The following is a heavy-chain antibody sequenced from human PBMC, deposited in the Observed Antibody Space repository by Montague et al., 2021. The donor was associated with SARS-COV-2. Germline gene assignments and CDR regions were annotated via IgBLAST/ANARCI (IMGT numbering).Heavy chain of an antibody. CDR1: SGSLSGYY. CDR3: ARGTAYDHVYY. Sequence: SETLFLTCTASSGSLSGYYWNWIRQPPGKGLEWIGFTHYSGTTMYNPSLKSRLNTSLDTSKNQFSLTLNSVTAADTAIYYCARGTAYDHVYYWGQGAPVTVAS. V-gene: IGHV4-59*12. D-gene: IGHD2-8*02. CDR2: THYSGTT. J-gene: IGHJ4*02.